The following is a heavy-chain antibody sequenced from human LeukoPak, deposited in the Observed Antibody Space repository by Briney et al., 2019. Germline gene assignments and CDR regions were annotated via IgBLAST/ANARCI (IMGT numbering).Heavy chain of an antibody. CDR1: GFTFSSYE. J-gene: IGHJ6*04. CDR3: XXXGITMIGGV. CDR2: ISSSGSTI. D-gene: IGHD3-10*02. V-gene: IGHV3-48*03. Sequence: GGSLRLSCAASGFTFSSYEMNWVRQAPGKGLEWVSYISSSGSTIYYADSVKGRFTISRDNAKNSLYLQMNSLRAEDTAVYYXXXXGITMIGGVWGKGTTVTVSS.